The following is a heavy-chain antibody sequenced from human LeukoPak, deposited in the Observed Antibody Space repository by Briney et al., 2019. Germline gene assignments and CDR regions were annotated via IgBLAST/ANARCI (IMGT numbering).Heavy chain of an antibody. CDR2: IYHSGST. J-gene: IGHJ4*02. CDR3: AREGVDCSSTSCYARVFDY. D-gene: IGHD2-2*01. CDR1: GGSISSSNW. Sequence: PSETLSLTCAVSGGSISSSNWWSWVRQPPGKGLEWIGEIYHSGSTYYNPSLKSRVTISVDRSKNQFSLKLSSVTAADTAVYYCAREGVDCSSTSCYARVFDYWGQGTLVTVSS. V-gene: IGHV4-4*02.